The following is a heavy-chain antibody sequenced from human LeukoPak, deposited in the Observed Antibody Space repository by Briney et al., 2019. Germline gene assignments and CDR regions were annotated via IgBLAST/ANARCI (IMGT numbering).Heavy chain of an antibody. CDR3: ARALPWGDSSGYYYDY. J-gene: IGHJ4*02. D-gene: IGHD3-22*01. CDR2: INPSGGST. V-gene: IGHV1-46*01. Sequence: ASVKVSCKASGYIFTSYNIYWVRQAPGQGLEWMGIINPSGGSTSYAQKFQGRVTMTRDTSTSTAYMELRSLRSDDTAVYYCARALPWGDSSGYYYDYWGQGTLVTVSS. CDR1: GYIFTSYN.